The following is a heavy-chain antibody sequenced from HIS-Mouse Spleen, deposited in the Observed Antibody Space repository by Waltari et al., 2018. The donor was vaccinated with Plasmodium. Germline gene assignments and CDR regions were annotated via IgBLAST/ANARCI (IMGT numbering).Heavy chain of an antibody. J-gene: IGHJ1*01. D-gene: IGHD6-13*01. CDR2: INPNSGGT. CDR1: GYPFTGYY. V-gene: IGHV1-2*02. CDR3: ARVLGYKAAAGTFVEYFQH. Sequence: QVQLVQSGAEVKKPGASVKVSCKASGYPFTGYYIHCVRKAPGQGLEWMGWINPNSGGTNYAQKFQGRVTMTRDTSISTAYMELSRLRSDDTAVYYCARVLGYKAAAGTFVEYFQHWGQGTLVTVSS.